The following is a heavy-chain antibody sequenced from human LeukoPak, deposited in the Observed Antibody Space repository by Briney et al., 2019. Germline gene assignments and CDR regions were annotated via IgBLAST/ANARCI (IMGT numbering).Heavy chain of an antibody. D-gene: IGHD3-9*01. CDR2: TSRSGGST. CDR1: GFTFSSYA. J-gene: IGHJ4*02. V-gene: IGHV3-23*01. Sequence: GGSLRLSCAASGFTFSSYAMNWVRQAPGKGLEWVSTTSRSGGSTYYADSVKGRFTISRDNSKNTLYLQMNSLRAEDTAVYYCAKSGERYYDILIGYYNLYYFANWGQGTLVTVSP. CDR3: AKSGERYYDILIGYYNLYYFAN.